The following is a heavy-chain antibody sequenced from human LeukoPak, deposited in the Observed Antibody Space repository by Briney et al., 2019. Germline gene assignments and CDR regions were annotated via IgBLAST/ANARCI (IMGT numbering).Heavy chain of an antibody. CDR1: GYTFTTYG. D-gene: IGHD6-6*01. CDR3: AMENEYSSSSTWDY. Sequence: VSVKVSCKASGYTFTTYGISWVRQAPGQGLEWMGWISAYNGNTNYAQKLQGRVTMTTDTSTGTAYMELRSLRSDDTAVYYCAMENEYSSSSTWDYWGQGTLVTVSS. J-gene: IGHJ4*02. CDR2: ISAYNGNT. V-gene: IGHV1-18*01.